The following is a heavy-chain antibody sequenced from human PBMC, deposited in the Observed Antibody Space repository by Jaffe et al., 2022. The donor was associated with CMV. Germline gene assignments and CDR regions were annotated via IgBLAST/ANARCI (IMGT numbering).Heavy chain of an antibody. CDR3: ATGERFLHTFDY. CDR2: IDSGGST. J-gene: IGHJ4*02. CDR1: GFSVSSNY. Sequence: EVQLVESGGGLIQPGGSLRLSCAASGFSVSSNYMSWVRQAPGKGLECVSFIDSGGSTYYADSVKGRFSISRDSSKNTLYLQMNSLRAEDTAVYFCATGERFLHTFDYWGQGTQVTVSS. V-gene: IGHV3-53*01. D-gene: IGHD3-3*01.